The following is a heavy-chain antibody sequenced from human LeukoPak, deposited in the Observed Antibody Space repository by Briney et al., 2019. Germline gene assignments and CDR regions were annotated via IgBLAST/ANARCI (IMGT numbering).Heavy chain of an antibody. J-gene: IGHJ6*02. CDR2: INPNSDGT. CDR1: GYTFTGYY. Sequence: ASVKVSCKASGYTFTGYYMHWVRQAPGQGLEWMGWINPNSDGTNYAQKFQGRVTMTRDTSISTAYMELSRLRSDDTAVYYCARNTVVVPAAMGRNYYYYYGMDVWGQGTTVTVSS. V-gene: IGHV1-2*02. D-gene: IGHD2-2*01. CDR3: ARNTVVVPAAMGRNYYYYYGMDV.